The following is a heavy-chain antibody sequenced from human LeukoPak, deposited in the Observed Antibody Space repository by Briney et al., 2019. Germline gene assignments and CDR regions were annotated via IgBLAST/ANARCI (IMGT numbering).Heavy chain of an antibody. J-gene: IGHJ4*02. CDR1: GGSVGSGTYY. D-gene: IGHD1/OR15-1a*01. CDR3: ARKPIINNAWYYFDY. Sequence: PSETLSLTCTVSGGSVGSGTYYWRWIRQSPGKGLEWIGNVYYSGSAYYNPSLKSRVTMSVDTSKNQFSLKLSSVTAAATAVYYCARKPIINNAWYYFDYWGQGTLVTVSS. V-gene: IGHV4-39*07. CDR2: VYYSGSA.